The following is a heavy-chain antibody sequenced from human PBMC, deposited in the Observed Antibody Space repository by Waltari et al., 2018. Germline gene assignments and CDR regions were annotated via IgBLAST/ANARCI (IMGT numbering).Heavy chain of an antibody. V-gene: IGHV3-30*02. D-gene: IGHD5-12*01. Sequence: QVQLVESGGGVVQPGGSLRLSCAASGFTFSSYGMHWVRQAPGKGLGGGEFIRYDGSNKYYADSVKGRFTISRDNSKNTLYLQMNSLRAEDTAVYYCAKSPTRLSDAFDIWGQGTMVTVSS. CDR1: GFTFSSYG. CDR2: IRYDGSNK. CDR3: AKSPTRLSDAFDI. J-gene: IGHJ3*02.